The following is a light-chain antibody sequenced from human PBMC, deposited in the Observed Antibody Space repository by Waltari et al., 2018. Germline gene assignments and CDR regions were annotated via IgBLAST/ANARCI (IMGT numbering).Light chain of an antibody. CDR2: GVS. V-gene: IGLV2-14*03. J-gene: IGLJ1*01. Sequence: QAALTQPASVSGSPGQSTTISCPGTSSDIGAYRYVSWFQQHPGKAPKLMICGVSIRPSGVSNRFSGSKSGNTASLTISGLQAEDEADYYCSSFTDSRIYVFGSGTKVTVL. CDR3: SSFTDSRIYV. CDR1: SSDIGAYRY.